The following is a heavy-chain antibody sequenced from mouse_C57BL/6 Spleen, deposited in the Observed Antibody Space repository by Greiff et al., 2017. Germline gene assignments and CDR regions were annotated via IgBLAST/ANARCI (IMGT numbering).Heavy chain of an antibody. CDR1: GYTFTSYG. J-gene: IGHJ3*01. CDR3: AREGAHYYGSSPAWLAY. D-gene: IGHD1-1*01. Sequence: EVQLQQSGAELVRPGSSVKMSCKTSGYTFTSYGINWVKQRPGQGLEWIGYIYIGNGYTEYTEKFKGKATLTSDTSSSTAYMQLSSLTSEDSAIYFCAREGAHYYGSSPAWLAYWGQGTLVTVSA. V-gene: IGHV1-58*01. CDR2: IYIGNGYT.